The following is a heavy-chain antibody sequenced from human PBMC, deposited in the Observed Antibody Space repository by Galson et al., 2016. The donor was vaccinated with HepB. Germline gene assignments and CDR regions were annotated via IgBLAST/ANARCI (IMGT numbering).Heavy chain of an antibody. D-gene: IGHD2-15*01. CDR2: ISTYNGNT. Sequence: SVKVSCKASGYTFTDFGLSWVRQAPGQGLEWMGWISTYNGNTHYAQKVQGRVTMTTDTSTSTAYMELRSLTSDDTAVYYCAKDGGYCSGGTYFYYAMDVWGPGTTVTVSS. CDR3: AKDGGYCSGGTYFYYAMDV. J-gene: IGHJ6*02. CDR1: GYTFTDFG. V-gene: IGHV1-18*01.